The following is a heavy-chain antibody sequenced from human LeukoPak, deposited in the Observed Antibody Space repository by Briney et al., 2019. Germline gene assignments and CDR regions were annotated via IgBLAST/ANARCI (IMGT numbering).Heavy chain of an antibody. CDR1: GFTFSDYY. D-gene: IGHD3-22*01. CDR2: ISSSSSYT. V-gene: IGHV3-11*03. Sequence: GGSLRLSCAASGFTFSDYYMSWIRQAPGKGLEWVSYISSSSSYTNYADSVKGRFTISRDNAKNSLYLQMNSLRAEDTAVYYCARGDYYDSSGYFDYWGQGTLVTVSS. J-gene: IGHJ4*02. CDR3: ARGDYYDSSGYFDY.